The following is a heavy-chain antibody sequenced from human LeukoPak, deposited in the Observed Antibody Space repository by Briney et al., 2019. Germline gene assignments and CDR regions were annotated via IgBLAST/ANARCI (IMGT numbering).Heavy chain of an antibody. Sequence: ASVKVSCKVSGYTLSELSMQWVRQAPGKGLEWMGSFDPEDGETIYAQKFQGRVTMTEDTSTDTAYLELSSLRSEDSAVYYCATGLIAVAGTHDAFDIWGQGTMDTVSS. J-gene: IGHJ3*02. D-gene: IGHD6-19*01. CDR1: GYTLSELS. CDR2: FDPEDGET. V-gene: IGHV1-24*01. CDR3: ATGLIAVAGTHDAFDI.